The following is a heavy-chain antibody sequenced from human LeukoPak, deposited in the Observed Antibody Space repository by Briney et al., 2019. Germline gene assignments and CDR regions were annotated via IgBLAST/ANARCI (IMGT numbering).Heavy chain of an antibody. Sequence: PGGSLRLSCAASGFTFSRYPMSWVRQAPGKGLEWVSVIYSGGSTYYADSVKGRFTISRDNSKNTLYLQMNSLRAEDTAVYYCARIVTTVTTRYFQHWGQGTLVTVSS. V-gene: IGHV3-53*01. J-gene: IGHJ1*01. D-gene: IGHD4-17*01. CDR1: GFTFSRYP. CDR3: ARIVTTVTTRYFQH. CDR2: IYSGGST.